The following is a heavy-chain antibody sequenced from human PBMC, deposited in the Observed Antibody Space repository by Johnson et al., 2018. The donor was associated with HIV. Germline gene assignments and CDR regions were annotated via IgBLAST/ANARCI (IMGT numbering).Heavy chain of an antibody. J-gene: IGHJ3*02. CDR3: TTDRTIIVGANRDDAFDI. V-gene: IGHV3-23*01. D-gene: IGHD1-26*01. Sequence: VLLLESGGGVVQPGRSLRLSCAASGFTFSSYAMSWVRQAPGQGLEWVAGLSGSGISTHYADSVKGQFTISRDNSKNTLYLQMNSLKTEDTAVYYCTTDRTIIVGANRDDAFDIWGQGTMVTVFS. CDR2: LSGSGIST. CDR1: GFTFSSYA.